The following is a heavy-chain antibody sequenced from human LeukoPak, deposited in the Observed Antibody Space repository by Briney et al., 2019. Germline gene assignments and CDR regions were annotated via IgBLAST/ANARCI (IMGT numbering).Heavy chain of an antibody. V-gene: IGHV3-21*01. D-gene: IGHD4-17*01. J-gene: IGHJ5*02. CDR2: ISSHNSYI. Sequence: PGGSLRLSCAASGFTFSSYVMTWVRQAPGKGLEWVSSISSHNSYIYYVDSVKGRFTISRDDAKNSLYLQMNSLRVEDTAVYYCARDGDYKRGVDPWGQGTLVTVSS. CDR1: GFTFSSYV. CDR3: ARDGDYKRGVDP.